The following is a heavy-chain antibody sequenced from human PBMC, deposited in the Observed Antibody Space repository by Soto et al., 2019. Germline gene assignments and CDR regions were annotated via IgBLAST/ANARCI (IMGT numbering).Heavy chain of an antibody. J-gene: IGHJ1*01. V-gene: IGHV4-30-2*01. CDR1: GGSISSGGYS. CDR2: IYHSAST. D-gene: IGHD7-27*01. CDR3: ARGWGGYFQH. Sequence: SETLSLTCAVSGGSISSGGYSWSWIRQPPGKGLELIGYIYHSASTYYNPSLKSRVTISVDTSKNQFSLKLSSVTAADTAVYYCARGWGGYFQHWGQGTLVTVSS.